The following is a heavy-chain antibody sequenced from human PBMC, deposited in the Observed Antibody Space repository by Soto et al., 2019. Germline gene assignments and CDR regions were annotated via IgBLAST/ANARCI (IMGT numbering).Heavy chain of an antibody. CDR2: ISGSGGST. V-gene: IGHV3-23*01. J-gene: IGHJ3*02. CDR3: ATLYYYDSSGYYYGAFDI. D-gene: IGHD3-22*01. CDR1: GFTFSSYA. Sequence: EVQLLGSGGGLVQPGGSLRLSCAASGFTFSSYAMSWVRQAPGKGLEWVSAISGSGGSTYYADSVKGRFTISRDNSKNTLYLQMNSLRAEDTAVYYCATLYYYDSSGYYYGAFDIWGQGTMVTVSS.